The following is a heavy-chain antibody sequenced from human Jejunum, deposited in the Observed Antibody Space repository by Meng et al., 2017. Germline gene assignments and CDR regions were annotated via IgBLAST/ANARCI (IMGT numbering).Heavy chain of an antibody. J-gene: IGHJ4*01. CDR1: GGSISGSYDY. V-gene: IGHV4-39*07. Sequence: QLQLQESGAGLVKASETLSLTCTVSGGSISGSYDYWGWIRQPPGKGLDWTGTISYSGSTYYNPSLTSRVTISMDTSKNQFSLNLDSVTAADTAVYYCARERADRMAAAGQFDYWGHGILVTVSS. CDR3: ARERADRMAAAGQFDY. CDR2: ISYSGST. D-gene: IGHD6-13*01.